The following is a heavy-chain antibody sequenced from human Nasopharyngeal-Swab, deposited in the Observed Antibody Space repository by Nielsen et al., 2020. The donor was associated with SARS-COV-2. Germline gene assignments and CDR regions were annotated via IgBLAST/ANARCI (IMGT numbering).Heavy chain of an antibody. CDR1: GFIFSASA. CDR2: IGDKDHNYAT. CDR3: TTDFYFDY. J-gene: IGHJ4*02. Sequence: GESLKISCGASGFIFSASAIHWVRRASGKGLEWVGRIGDKDHNYATTYGASVQGRFTISRDDSKNTAFLQMDSLKTEDTALYYCTTDFYFDYWGQGTLVTVSS. V-gene: IGHV3-73*01.